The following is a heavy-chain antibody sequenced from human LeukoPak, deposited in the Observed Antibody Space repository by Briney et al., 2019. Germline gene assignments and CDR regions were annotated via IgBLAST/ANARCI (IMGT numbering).Heavy chain of an antibody. V-gene: IGHV1-69*04. Sequence: SVKVSCKASGGTFSSYAISWVRQAPGQGLEWMGRIIPIFGIANYAQKFQGRVTITADKSTSTAYMELSSLGSEDTAVYYCARDVERYRSSTSCYVDYYYGMDVWGQGTTVTVSS. CDR2: IIPIFGIA. J-gene: IGHJ6*02. CDR1: GGTFSSYA. CDR3: ARDVERYRSSTSCYVDYYYGMDV. D-gene: IGHD2-2*01.